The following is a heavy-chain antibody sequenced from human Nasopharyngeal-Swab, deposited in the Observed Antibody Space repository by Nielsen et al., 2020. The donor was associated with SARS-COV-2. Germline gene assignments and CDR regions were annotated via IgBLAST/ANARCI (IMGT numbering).Heavy chain of an antibody. CDR3: TGRDCSGTRCYAYTPSNSLLFPFYYMDV. J-gene: IGHJ6*03. CDR2: IKSKTDGSTT. D-gene: IGHD2-2*01. Sequence: WIRQPPGKGLEWVGRIKSKTDGSTTDYAVPVKGRFTISRDDSKNTMFLQMDSLKTEDTAVYYCTGRDCSGTRCYAYTPSNSLLFPFYYMDVWGKGTTVTVSS. V-gene: IGHV3-15*01.